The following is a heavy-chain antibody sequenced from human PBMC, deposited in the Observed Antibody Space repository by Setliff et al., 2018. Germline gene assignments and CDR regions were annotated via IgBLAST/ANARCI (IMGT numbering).Heavy chain of an antibody. CDR2: INPDGSEK. Sequence: QSGGSLRLSCAASGVTVSAYDMSWVRQAPGKGLEWLASINPDGSEKDYVDSVKGRFTISRDNAKNSLYLQMTSLRTDDTAFYYCATARRGYQYGSGSLFDDWGQGTLVTVSS. J-gene: IGHJ4*02. CDR3: ATARRGYQYGSGSLFDD. D-gene: IGHD3-10*01. CDR1: GVTVSAYD. V-gene: IGHV3-7*03.